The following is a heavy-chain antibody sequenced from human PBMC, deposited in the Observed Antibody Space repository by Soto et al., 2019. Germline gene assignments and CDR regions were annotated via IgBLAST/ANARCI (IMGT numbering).Heavy chain of an antibody. CDR1: GYTFSSYG. CDR3: ARDDGYYDSSGYSSGIDY. J-gene: IGHJ4*02. D-gene: IGHD3-22*01. V-gene: IGHV1-18*04. CDR2: ISAYNGDT. Sequence: QVPLVQSGAEVKKPGASVKVSCKASGYTFSSYGISWVRQAPGQGLEWMGWISAYNGDTNYAQKVQGRVTMTTDTSTSTAYMELRSLRSDDTAVYYCARDDGYYDSSGYSSGIDYWGQGTLVTVSS.